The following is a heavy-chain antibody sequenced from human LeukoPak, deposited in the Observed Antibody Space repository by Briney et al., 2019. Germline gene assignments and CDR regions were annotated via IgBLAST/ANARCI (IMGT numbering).Heavy chain of an antibody. CDR1: GFTFSSYS. CDR3: AKNPRLEGWIYFDS. CDR2: IGGSGGRI. J-gene: IGHJ4*02. D-gene: IGHD1-1*01. Sequence: GGSLRLSCAASGFTFSSYSMSWVRQALGKGLEWVSSIGGSGGRIDYADSVKGRFTISRDNSKNTLSLQMNSLTAEDTAVYYCAKNPRLEGWIYFDSWGQGILVTVSS. V-gene: IGHV3-23*01.